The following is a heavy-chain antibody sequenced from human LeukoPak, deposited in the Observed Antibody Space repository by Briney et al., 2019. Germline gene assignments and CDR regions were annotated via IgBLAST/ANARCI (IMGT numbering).Heavy chain of an antibody. CDR2: VFTRGTT. CDR1: GGSITSGRYC. CDR3: ARSGLAVYFDY. Sequence: SQTLSLTCTVSGGSITSGRYCWNCLRPPAGQRREWHVHVFTRGTTNPNASREVRLTIAQDTARKQFSLYLSSVAAADTAMYFCARSGLAVYFDYWGQGTLVTASS. V-gene: IGHV4-61*09. D-gene: IGHD6-19*01. J-gene: IGHJ4*02.